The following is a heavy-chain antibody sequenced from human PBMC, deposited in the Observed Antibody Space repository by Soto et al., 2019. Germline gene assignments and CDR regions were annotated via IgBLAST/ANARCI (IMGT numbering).Heavy chain of an antibody. CDR2: ISYAGSNK. D-gene: IGHD3-10*01. CDR3: ARVLRIRGGRYYYGMDV. Sequence: GQLVESGGGVAQPGRSLRLSCAASGFTFSSYAMHWVRQTPGQGLEWVAVISYAGSNKYYADSVKGRFTISRDNSNDTVYLQMNSLRTEDTAVYFCARVLRIRGGRYYYGMDVWGQGTTVTVSS. CDR1: GFTFSSYA. J-gene: IGHJ6*02. V-gene: IGHV3-30-3*01.